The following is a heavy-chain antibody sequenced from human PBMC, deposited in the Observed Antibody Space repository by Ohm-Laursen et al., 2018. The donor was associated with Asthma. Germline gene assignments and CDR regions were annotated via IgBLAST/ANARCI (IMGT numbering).Heavy chain of an antibody. CDR2: INAGNGNT. CDR1: GYTFTSYA. CDR3: ARDSYWSSGPPFFDY. J-gene: IGHJ4*02. Sequence: GASVKASCKASGYTFTSYAMHWVRQAPGQRLEWMGWINAGNGNTKYSQKFQGRVTITRDTSASTAYMELSSLRSEDTDVYYCARDSYWSSGPPFFDYWGQGTLVTVSS. D-gene: IGHD6-19*01. V-gene: IGHV1-3*01.